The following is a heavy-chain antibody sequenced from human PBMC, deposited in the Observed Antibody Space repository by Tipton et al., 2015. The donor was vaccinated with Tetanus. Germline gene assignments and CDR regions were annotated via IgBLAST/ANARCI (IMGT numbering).Heavy chain of an antibody. CDR1: GGSISSYY. CDR2: IYYSGST. V-gene: IGHV4-59*01. Sequence: TLSLTCTVSGGSISSYYWSWIRQPPGKGLEWIGYIYYSGSTNYNPSLKSRVTISVDTSKNQFSLKLSSVTAADTAVYYCARVSCGGDCYTAAFDIWGQGTMVTVSS. CDR3: ARVSCGGDCYTAAFDI. D-gene: IGHD2-21*02. J-gene: IGHJ3*02.